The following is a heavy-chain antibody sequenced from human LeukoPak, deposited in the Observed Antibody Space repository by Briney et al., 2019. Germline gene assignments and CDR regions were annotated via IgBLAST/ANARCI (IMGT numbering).Heavy chain of an antibody. V-gene: IGHV3-74*01. CDR3: ARDRPHNWFDP. CDR1: GIAFSNHW. J-gene: IGHJ5*02. Sequence: GGSLRLSCAASGIAFSNHWMHWVRQAPGKGLEWVSWINNDGSYAVYADSVRARFTISRDNAKNTLYLQMSSLRPEDTAVYYCARDRPHNWFDPWGQGTLVTVSS. CDR2: INNDGSYA.